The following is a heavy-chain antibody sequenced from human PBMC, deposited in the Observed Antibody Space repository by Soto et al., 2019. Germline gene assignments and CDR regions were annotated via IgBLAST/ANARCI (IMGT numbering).Heavy chain of an antibody. J-gene: IGHJ6*02. V-gene: IGHV4-34*01. CDR3: AGDVDFYYYGMDV. D-gene: IGHD3-10*01. CDR1: GGSFSGYY. Sequence: SETLSLTCAVYGGSFSGYYWSWIRQPPGKGLEWIGEINHSGSTNYNPSLKSRVTISVDTSKNQFSLYLQMNSLRAEDTAVYYCAGDVDFYYYGMDVWGQGTTVTVSS. CDR2: INHSGST.